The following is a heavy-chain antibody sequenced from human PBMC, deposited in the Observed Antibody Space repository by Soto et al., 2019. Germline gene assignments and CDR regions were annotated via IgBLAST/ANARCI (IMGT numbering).Heavy chain of an antibody. D-gene: IGHD6-13*01. CDR2: IIPIFGTA. Sequence: ASVKVACKASGYTFTSYDINWVRQATGQGLEWMGGIIPIFGTADYAQKFQGRVTMTRNTSISTAYMELSSLRSEDTAVYYCARGYGSSWYSYYYGMDVWGQVTTVTISS. CDR3: ARGYGSSWYSYYYGMDV. J-gene: IGHJ6*02. V-gene: IGHV1-8*01. CDR1: GYTFTSYD.